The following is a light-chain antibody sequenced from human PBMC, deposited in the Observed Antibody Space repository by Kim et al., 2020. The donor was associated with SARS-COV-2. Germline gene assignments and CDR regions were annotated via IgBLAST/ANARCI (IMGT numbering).Light chain of an antibody. CDR2: DAS. V-gene: IGKV1-5*01. CDR1: QSISSW. J-gene: IGKJ2*01. Sequence: GDRVTITCRASQSISSWLAWYQQKPGKAPKFLIYDASSLESGVPSRFSGSGSGTEFTLTISSLQPDDFATYYCQQYDSYSPVYTFGQGTKV. CDR3: QQYDSYSPVYT.